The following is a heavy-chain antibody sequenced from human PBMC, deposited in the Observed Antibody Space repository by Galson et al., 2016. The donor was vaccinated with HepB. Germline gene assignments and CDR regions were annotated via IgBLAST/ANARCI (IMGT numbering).Heavy chain of an antibody. V-gene: IGHV1-3*01. D-gene: IGHD3-22*01. CDR2: ISAGNGST. CDR1: GYTFTSYT. Sequence: SVKVSCKASGYTFTSYTMHWVRQAPGQRLEWMGWISAGNGSTEYSQKFQGRVTLTRDTSASTAYMELSSLRSEDTAVYYCARDRVVVSRFDLWGRGTLVTVSS. CDR3: ARDRVVVSRFDL. J-gene: IGHJ2*01.